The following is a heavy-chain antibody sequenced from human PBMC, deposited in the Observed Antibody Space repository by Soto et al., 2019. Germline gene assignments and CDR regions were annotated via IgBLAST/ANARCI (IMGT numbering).Heavy chain of an antibody. J-gene: IGHJ4*02. CDR3: ARPVAVAGTIYVYFDY. CDR2: IDPSDSYT. Sequence: EVQLVQSGAEVKKPGESLRISCQGSGYSFTNYWITWVRQMPGKGLEWMGRIDPSDSYTNYSPSFQGHVTISADKSISTAYLQWSSLKASDTAMYYCARPVAVAGTIYVYFDYWGQGTLVTVSS. V-gene: IGHV5-10-1*03. CDR1: GYSFTNYW. D-gene: IGHD6-19*01.